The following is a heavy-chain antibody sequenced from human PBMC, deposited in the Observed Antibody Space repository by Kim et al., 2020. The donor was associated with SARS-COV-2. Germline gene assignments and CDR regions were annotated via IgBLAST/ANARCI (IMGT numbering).Heavy chain of an antibody. D-gene: IGHD6-19*01. J-gene: IGHJ6*02. CDR3: AIIAVAGTSYYYYGMDV. Sequence: LKSRVTISVDTSKNQFSLKLSSVTAADTAVYYCAIIAVAGTSYYYYGMDVWGQGTTVTVSS. V-gene: IGHV4-34*01.